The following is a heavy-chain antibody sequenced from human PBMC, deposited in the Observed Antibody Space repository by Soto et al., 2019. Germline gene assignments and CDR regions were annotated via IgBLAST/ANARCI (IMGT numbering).Heavy chain of an antibody. D-gene: IGHD5-18*01. CDR1: VGSISIYY. CDR2: INYSGST. CDR3: ARRGAYSYGGYYYGMDV. J-gene: IGHJ6*02. Sequence: SERRSLAWTFSVGSISIYYWGLIRQPPGMGLECIGYINYSGSTNYNPSLKSRVTISVDTSKNQFSLKLRSVTAADTAVYYCARRGAYSYGGYYYGMDVSGQGTPVTVSS. V-gene: IGHV4-59*01.